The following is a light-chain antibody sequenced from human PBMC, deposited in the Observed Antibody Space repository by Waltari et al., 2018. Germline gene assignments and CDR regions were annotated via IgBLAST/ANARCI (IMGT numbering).Light chain of an antibody. J-gene: IGKJ1*01. CDR3: QHYVRLPVT. Sequence: EIVLTQSPGTLSLSPGERATLSCRASQSVSRSLAWYQQKPGQAPSLLIYGASSRATGVPDMFSGSGSGTDFSLTISRLEPEDFAVYYCQHYVRLPVTFGQGTKVEIK. CDR1: QSVSRS. CDR2: GAS. V-gene: IGKV3-20*01.